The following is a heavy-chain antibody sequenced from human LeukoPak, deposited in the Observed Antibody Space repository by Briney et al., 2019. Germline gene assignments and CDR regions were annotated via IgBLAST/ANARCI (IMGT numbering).Heavy chain of an antibody. CDR2: LTDSGGTT. V-gene: IGHV3-23*01. Sequence: GGSLRLSCAASGFTFSSYAMGWVRQAPGKRPEWVSSLTDSGGTTYYVDSVKGRFTISRDHSKNTLYLHMNSLRAEDTAMYYCAKKRDAFDIWGQGTVVAVSS. CDR3: AKKRDAFDI. CDR1: GFTFSSYA. J-gene: IGHJ3*02. D-gene: IGHD5-24*01.